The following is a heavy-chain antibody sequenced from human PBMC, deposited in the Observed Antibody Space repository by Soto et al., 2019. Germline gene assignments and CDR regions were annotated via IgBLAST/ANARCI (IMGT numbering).Heavy chain of an antibody. CDR3: AKATDTEYYDIDY. V-gene: IGHV3-23*01. Sequence: EVKLLESGGGLVQPGGSLRLSCTASGFAFDRFAMNWVRQAPGKGLQWVSSISYSGGSRYYADSVKGRFTVSRDNSKKTLFLQINNLRAEDTAVYYCAKATDTEYYDIDYWGQGTLVTGAS. CDR1: GFAFDRFA. J-gene: IGHJ4*02. CDR2: ISYSGGSR. D-gene: IGHD3-9*01.